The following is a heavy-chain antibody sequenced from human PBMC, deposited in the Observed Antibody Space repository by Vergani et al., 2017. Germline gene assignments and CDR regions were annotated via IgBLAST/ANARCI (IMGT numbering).Heavy chain of an antibody. CDR3: AREHSSSWYTYFQH. Sequence: VQLQESGPGLVKPSETLSLTCTVSGGSVSSGSYYWSWIRQPPGKGLEWIGYIYYSGSTNYNPSLKSRVTISVDTSKNQFSLKLSSVTAADTAVYYCAREHSSSWYTYFQHWGQGTLVTVSS. CDR1: GGSVSSGSYY. J-gene: IGHJ1*01. D-gene: IGHD6-13*01. CDR2: IYYSGST. V-gene: IGHV4-61*01.